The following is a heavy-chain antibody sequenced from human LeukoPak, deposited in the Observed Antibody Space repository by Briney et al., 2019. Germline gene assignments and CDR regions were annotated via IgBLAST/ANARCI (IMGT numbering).Heavy chain of an antibody. Sequence: GASVKVSCKASGYTFTSYGISWVRQAPGQGLEWMGWISAYNGNTNYAQKLQGRVTMATDTSTSTAYMELRSLRSDDTAVYYCARVWESTTGDAFDIWGQGTMVTVSS. CDR1: GYTFTSYG. CDR3: ARVWESTTGDAFDI. CDR2: ISAYNGNT. V-gene: IGHV1-18*01. D-gene: IGHD4-17*01. J-gene: IGHJ3*02.